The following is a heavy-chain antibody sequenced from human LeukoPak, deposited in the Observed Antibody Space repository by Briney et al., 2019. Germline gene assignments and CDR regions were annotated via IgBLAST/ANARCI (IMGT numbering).Heavy chain of an antibody. V-gene: IGHV3-20*04. D-gene: IGHD3-10*01. CDR2: VNWNGRST. Sequence: GGSLRLSCAASAFTFSYYWMNWVRQAPGKGLEWVSGVNWNGRSTGYADSVKGRFTISRDNAKNSLYLQMNSLRAEDTALYYCARGHGSGSYEAIDYWGQGTLVTVSS. J-gene: IGHJ4*02. CDR1: AFTFSYYW. CDR3: ARGHGSGSYEAIDY.